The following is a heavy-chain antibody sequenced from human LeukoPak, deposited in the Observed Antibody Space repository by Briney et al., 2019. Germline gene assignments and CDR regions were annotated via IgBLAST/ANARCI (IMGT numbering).Heavy chain of an antibody. CDR2: ISGSGGNT. J-gene: IGHJ4*02. Sequence: GSLRLSCAASGITFSRYVMSWVRQAPGKGLEGVSLISGSGGNTYYADSVKGRFTISRDNSKNTLYLQMNSLRAEDTAVYYCAKDPTDSSGYYLYYFDFWGQGTLVTVSS. CDR3: AKDPTDSSGYYLYYFDF. D-gene: IGHD3-22*01. CDR1: GITFSRYV. V-gene: IGHV3-23*01.